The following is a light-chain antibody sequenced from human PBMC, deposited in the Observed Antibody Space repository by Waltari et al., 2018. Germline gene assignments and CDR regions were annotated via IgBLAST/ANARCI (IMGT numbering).Light chain of an antibody. J-gene: IGLJ3*02. CDR3: SSYTSSSTWV. CDR1: SSDVGGYNY. V-gene: IGLV2-14*01. Sequence: QSALTQPASVSGSPGQSITISCTGTSSDVGGYNYVSWYQQPPGKAPKLLIYDVTKRPSGGSNRFSGSKSGNTASLTISGLQAEDEADYYCSSYTSSSTWVFGGGTNLTVL. CDR2: DVT.